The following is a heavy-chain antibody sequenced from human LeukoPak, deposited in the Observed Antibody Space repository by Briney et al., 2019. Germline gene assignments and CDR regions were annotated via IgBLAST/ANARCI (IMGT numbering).Heavy chain of an antibody. CDR3: ARVGRERGSGSFDY. V-gene: IGHV3-53*01. Sequence: PGGSLRLSCAASGFTVSSNYMSWVRQAPGKGLEWVSVIYSGGSTYYADSVKGRFTISRDNSKNTLYLQMNSLRAEDTAVYYCARVGRERGSGSFDYWGQGTLVTVSS. CDR2: IYSGGST. J-gene: IGHJ4*02. D-gene: IGHD3-10*01. CDR1: GFTVSSNY.